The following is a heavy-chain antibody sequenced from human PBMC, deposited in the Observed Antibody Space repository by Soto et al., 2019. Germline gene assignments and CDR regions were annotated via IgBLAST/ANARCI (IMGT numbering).Heavy chain of an antibody. Sequence: QVQLVQSGAEVKRPGSSVKVSCKASGDTFNFYSINWVRQAPGLGLEWMGRVNPIVSMSNYAQKFHCRVRMTANKSTSTAYMELSSLRSEDTAIYYCASSYGSGYRAFDYWGQGALVTVSS. D-gene: IGHD3-10*01. CDR2: VNPIVSMS. V-gene: IGHV1-69*02. CDR3: ASSYGSGYRAFDY. J-gene: IGHJ4*02. CDR1: GDTFNFYS.